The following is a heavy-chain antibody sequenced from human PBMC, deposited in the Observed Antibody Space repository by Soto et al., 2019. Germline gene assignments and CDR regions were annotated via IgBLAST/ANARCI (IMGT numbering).Heavy chain of an antibody. CDR1: GGTLSSFA. V-gene: IGHV1-69*04. Sequence: QVQLVQSGSEVKKPGSSVKVSCKTSGGTLSSFAISWVRQAPGQGLEWVGTFIPVVAMAKYGQNFQGRVTITADQSTNTLFMELSSLRYEATAIYYCAIGHDNDFYYGMDVWGQGTTVIVSS. J-gene: IGHJ6*02. CDR2: FIPVVAMA. CDR3: AIGHDNDFYYGMDV. D-gene: IGHD1-1*01.